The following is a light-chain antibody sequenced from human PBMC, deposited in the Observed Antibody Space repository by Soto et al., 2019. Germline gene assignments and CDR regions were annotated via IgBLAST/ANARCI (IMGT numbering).Light chain of an antibody. CDR1: QSVSSN. CDR2: GAS. J-gene: IGKJ2*01. Sequence: EIVMTQSPATLSVSPGERATLSCRASQSVSSNLAWYQQKPGQDPRLLIYGASTRATAIPARFSCSGSGTEFTLTISSLQSEAFAVYYCQQYNNWPPYTFGQGTKLEIK. V-gene: IGKV3-15*01. CDR3: QQYNNWPPYT.